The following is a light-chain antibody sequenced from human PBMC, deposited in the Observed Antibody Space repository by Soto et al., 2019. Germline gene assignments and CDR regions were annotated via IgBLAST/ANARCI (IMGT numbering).Light chain of an antibody. CDR2: EVS. J-gene: IGLJ2*01. V-gene: IGLV2-14*01. CDR3: SSDTSSSTLVV. Sequence: QSALTQPASVSGSPGQSITISCTGTSSDVGGYHYVSWYQQHPGKAPKLMIYEVSNRPSGVSNRFSGSKSGNTASLTISGRQAEDEADYYCSSDTSSSTLVVFGGGTKLTVL. CDR1: SSDVGGYHY.